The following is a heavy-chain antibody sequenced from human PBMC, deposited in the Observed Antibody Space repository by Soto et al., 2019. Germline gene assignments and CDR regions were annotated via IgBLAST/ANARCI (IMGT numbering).Heavy chain of an antibody. CDR1: GGSISSYY. V-gene: IGHV4-59*08. J-gene: IGHJ4*02. D-gene: IGHD3-10*01. Sequence: SSETLSLTCTVSGGSISSYYWTWIRQPPGKGLEWIGFIYNSGSTHYNPSLRSRATISVDTSKNQFSLKLRSVTAADTAVYYCASMGYHYGSGSYPLDYWGQVTRGAVAS. CDR2: IYNSGST. CDR3: ASMGYHYGSGSYPLDY.